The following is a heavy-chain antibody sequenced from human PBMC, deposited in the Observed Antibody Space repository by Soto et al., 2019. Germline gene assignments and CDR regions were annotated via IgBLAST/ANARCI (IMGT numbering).Heavy chain of an antibody. D-gene: IGHD1-20*01. V-gene: IGHV4-39*01. CDR1: GGSISSSSYY. Sequence: QLQLQESGPGLVKPSETLSLTCTVSGGSISSSSYYWGWIRQPPGKGLEWIGSIYYSGSTYYNPSLKSRVTISVDTSKNQFSLKLSSVTAADTAVYYCARHRYNVIPDAFDIWGQGTMVTVSS. CDR3: ARHRYNVIPDAFDI. CDR2: IYYSGST. J-gene: IGHJ3*02.